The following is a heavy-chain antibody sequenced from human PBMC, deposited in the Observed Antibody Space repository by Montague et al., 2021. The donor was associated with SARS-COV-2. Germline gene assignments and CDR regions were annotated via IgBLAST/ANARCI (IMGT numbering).Heavy chain of an antibody. V-gene: IGHV3-48*04. J-gene: IGHJ3*01. CDR2: ISSSTNII. Sequence: SLRLSCAASGFTFSSYSVNWVRQAPGKGLEWISYISSSTNIIYYADSVKVRFTISRDNARNSLYLQMNSLRVDDTAVYYCAKDLVLRAARPDALDVWGQGTVVTVSS. CDR1: GFTFSSYS. D-gene: IGHD6-6*01. CDR3: AKDLVLRAARPDALDV.